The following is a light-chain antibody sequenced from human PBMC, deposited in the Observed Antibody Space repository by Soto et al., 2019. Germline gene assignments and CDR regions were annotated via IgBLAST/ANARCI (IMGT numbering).Light chain of an antibody. CDR2: EVS. V-gene: IGLV2-14*01. J-gene: IGLJ1*01. CDR1: SEDVGGYNY. CDR3: SSYTSTSTLYV. Sequence: QPVLTQPASVTGSPGQSITISCSGTSEDVGGYNYVSWYQHHPAKGPKLMIYEVSNRPSGVSNRFSGSKSDNTASLTISGLQAEDEADYYCSSYTSTSTLYVFGTGTKVTVL.